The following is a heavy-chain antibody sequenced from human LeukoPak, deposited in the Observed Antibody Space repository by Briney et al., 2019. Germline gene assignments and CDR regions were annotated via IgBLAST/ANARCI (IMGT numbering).Heavy chain of an antibody. CDR3: AREGASAYYYYYMDV. J-gene: IGHJ6*03. Sequence: SETLSLTCTLSGGSISRSSYYWGWIRQPPGRGLEWIGSIYYSGSTYYNPSLKSRVTISVDTSKNQFSLKLSSVTAADTAVYYCAREGASAYYYYYMDVWGKGTTVTVSS. CDR2: IYYSGST. V-gene: IGHV4-39*07. CDR1: GGSISRSSYY.